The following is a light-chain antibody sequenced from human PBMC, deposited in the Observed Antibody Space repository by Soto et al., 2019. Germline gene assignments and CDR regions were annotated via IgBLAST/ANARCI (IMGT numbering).Light chain of an antibody. CDR1: SSDVGGYNY. CDR3: SSSTSNSHVV. J-gene: IGLJ2*01. Sequence: QSVLTQPASVSGSPGQSITISCTGTSSDVGGYNYVSWYQQHPGKAPKLMIYEVSNRPSGVSNRFSGSKSGNTASLTISGLQAEDEADYYCSSSTSNSHVVFGGGTKVTVL. CDR2: EVS. V-gene: IGLV2-14*01.